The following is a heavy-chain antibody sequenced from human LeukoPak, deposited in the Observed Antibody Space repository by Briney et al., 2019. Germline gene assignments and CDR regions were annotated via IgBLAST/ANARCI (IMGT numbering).Heavy chain of an antibody. J-gene: IGHJ4*02. CDR2: INPSGGST. V-gene: IGHV1-46*01. CDR3: ARPGYSYAMTDFDY. D-gene: IGHD5-18*01. Sequence: ASVKVSCKASGGTFSSYAISWVRQAPGQGLEWMGIINPSGGSTSYAQKFQGRVTMTRDTSTSTVYMELSSLRSEDTAVYYCARPGYSYAMTDFDYWGQGTLVTVSS. CDR1: GGTFSSYA.